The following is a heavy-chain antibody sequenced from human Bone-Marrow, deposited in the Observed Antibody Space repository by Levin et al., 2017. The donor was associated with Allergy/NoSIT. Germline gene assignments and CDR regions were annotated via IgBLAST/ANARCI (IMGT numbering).Heavy chain of an antibody. CDR2: INTNSGGT. CDR3: ARSIAAADYNWFDS. Sequence: ASVKVSCKSFGYTFTGYHIHWVRQAPGQGLEWMGWINTNSGGTYFPQKFQGRVSMTRDTSISTAYMDLSRLKSGYTAMYYCARSIAAADYNWFDSWGQGTLVTVSS. D-gene: IGHD6-13*01. CDR1: GYTFTGYH. J-gene: IGHJ5*01. V-gene: IGHV1-2*02.